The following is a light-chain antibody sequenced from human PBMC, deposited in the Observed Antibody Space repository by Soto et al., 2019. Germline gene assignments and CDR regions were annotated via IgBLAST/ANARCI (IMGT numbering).Light chain of an antibody. CDR2: AAS. V-gene: IGKV1-39*01. CDR3: QQSYSTPMYT. J-gene: IGKJ2*01. CDR1: QSISSY. Sequence: DIQMTQSPSSLSASVGDRVTITCRASQSISSYLNWYQQKPGKAPKLLIYAASSLQSGVPSRFSGRGSGTDFTLTISSLQPEEFATYYCQQSYSTPMYTFGQGTKVDIK.